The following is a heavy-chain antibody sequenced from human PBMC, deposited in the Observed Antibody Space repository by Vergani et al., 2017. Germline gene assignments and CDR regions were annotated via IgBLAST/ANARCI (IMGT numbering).Heavy chain of an antibody. V-gene: IGHV3-30*02. CDR1: GFTFSSYA. CDR2: IRIDGSEQ. D-gene: IGHD3-3*01. CDR3: ARDEKRGYYASDLPY. Sequence: VQLLESGGGLVQPGGSLRLSCAASGFTFSSYAMSWVRQAPGKGLEWVAFIRIDGSEQYYADSVKGRFTVSRDNSKYTLYLQIHSLRPEDTALYYCARDEKRGYYASDLPYWGQGTLVTVSS. J-gene: IGHJ4*02.